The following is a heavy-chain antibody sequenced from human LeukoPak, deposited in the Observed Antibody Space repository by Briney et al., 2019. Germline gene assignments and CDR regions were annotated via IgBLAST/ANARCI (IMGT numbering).Heavy chain of an antibody. CDR2: LYYRGDT. J-gene: IGHJ4*02. Sequence: PSETLSLTCTVSGGSISSTSHYWGWIRQPPGKGLEWIGSLYYRGDTYYSPSLKSRLTMSVDTSKNQFSLKVSSVTAADTAVYYCARLPQWPNKYYLDYWGQGTLVTVSS. V-gene: IGHV4-39*01. CDR1: GGSISSTSHY. CDR3: ARLPQWPNKYYLDY. D-gene: IGHD6-19*01.